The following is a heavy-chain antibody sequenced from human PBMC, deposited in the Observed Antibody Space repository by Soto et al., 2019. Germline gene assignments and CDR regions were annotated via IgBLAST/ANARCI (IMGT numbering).Heavy chain of an antibody. CDR1: GGSISSYY. CDR2: IYTSGST. V-gene: IGHV4-4*07. CDR3: AREMTIFGVVVGGFDY. D-gene: IGHD3-3*01. J-gene: IGHJ4*02. Sequence: GTLSLTCTVSGGSISSYYWSWIRQPAGKGLEWIGRIYTSGSTNYNPSLKSRVTMSVDTSKNQFSLKLSSVTAADTAVYYCAREMTIFGVVVGGFDYWGQGTLVTVSS.